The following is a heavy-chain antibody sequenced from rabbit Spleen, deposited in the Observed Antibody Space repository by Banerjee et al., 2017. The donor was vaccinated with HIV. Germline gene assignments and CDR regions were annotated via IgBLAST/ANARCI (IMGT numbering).Heavy chain of an antibody. CDR2: AYAGSSGST. V-gene: IGHV1S40*01. Sequence: QSLEESGGDLVKPGGTLTLTCTASGFSFSSSDYMCWVRQAPGKGLEWVACAYAGSSGSTYSATWAKGRFTISKTSSTTVTLQMTSLTAADTATYFCARDTGTSFSTYGMDLWGQGTLVTVS. CDR3: ARDTGTSFSTYGMDL. J-gene: IGHJ6*01. CDR1: GFSFSSSDY. D-gene: IGHD8-1*01.